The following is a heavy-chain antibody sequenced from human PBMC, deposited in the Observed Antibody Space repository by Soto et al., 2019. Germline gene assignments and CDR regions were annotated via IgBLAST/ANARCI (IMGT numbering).Heavy chain of an antibody. D-gene: IGHD3-9*01. CDR2: ISGSGGST. CDR3: AKAGAEYYDILQNWFDP. V-gene: IGHV3-23*01. CDR1: GFTFSSYA. Sequence: GGSLRLSCAASGFTFSSYAMSWVRQAPGKGLEWVSAISGSGGSTYYADSVKGRFTISRDNSKNTLYLQMNSQRAEDTAVYYCAKAGAEYYDILQNWFDPWGQGTLVTVSS. J-gene: IGHJ5*02.